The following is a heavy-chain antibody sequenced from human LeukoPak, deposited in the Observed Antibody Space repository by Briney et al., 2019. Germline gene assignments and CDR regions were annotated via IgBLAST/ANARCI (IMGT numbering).Heavy chain of an antibody. D-gene: IGHD6-19*01. Sequence: PGGSLRLSCAASGFTFSSYGMHWVRQAPGKGLEWVAVISYDGSNKYYADSVKGRFTISRDNSKNTLYLQINSLRAEDTAVYYCAKDWQWLPKRDYYYYMDVWGKGTTVTVSS. J-gene: IGHJ6*03. CDR2: ISYDGSNK. CDR1: GFTFSSYG. V-gene: IGHV3-30*18. CDR3: AKDWQWLPKRDYYYYMDV.